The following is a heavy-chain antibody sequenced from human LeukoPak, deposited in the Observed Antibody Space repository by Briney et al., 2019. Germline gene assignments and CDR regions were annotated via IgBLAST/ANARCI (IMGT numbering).Heavy chain of an antibody. D-gene: IGHD5-24*01. J-gene: IGHJ5*02. Sequence: ASVKVSCKTSGYTFTDYYIHWVRQAPGQGSEWMGWINPNGGGTNYAQKFQGWVTMTMDTSITTVYMELSRLKSDDTAVYYCAKDAENGSGWFEPWGQGTLVTVSS. CDR1: GYTFTDYY. CDR3: AKDAENGSGWFEP. V-gene: IGHV1-2*04. CDR2: INPNGGGT.